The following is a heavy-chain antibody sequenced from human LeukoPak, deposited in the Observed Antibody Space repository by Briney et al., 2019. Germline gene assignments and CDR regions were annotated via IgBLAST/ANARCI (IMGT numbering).Heavy chain of an antibody. J-gene: IGHJ4*02. Sequence: GRSLRLSCAASGFTFSNYGMHWVRQAPGKGLEWVAVISYTGSNKYYAESVKGRFTISRDNSKNTVYLQMNSLRAEDTAVYYCAKELGDPDYWGQGTLVTVSS. D-gene: IGHD1-26*01. CDR1: GFTFSNYG. V-gene: IGHV3-30*18. CDR2: ISYTGSNK. CDR3: AKELGDPDY.